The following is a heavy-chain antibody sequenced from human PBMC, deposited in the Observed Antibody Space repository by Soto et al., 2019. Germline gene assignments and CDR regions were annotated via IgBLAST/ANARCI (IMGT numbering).Heavy chain of an antibody. J-gene: IGHJ6*02. V-gene: IGHV3-30*18. Sequence: GGALRLSCTPSGFTFRNYGLPWVRQAPGKGLEWVALISYDGDNKYYKDSARGRFTVSRDNFKNTLFLQIDSLRPEDTVVYYCVKKIMGYAAHSDAIDVWGQGTTVPVSS. CDR3: VKKIMGYAAHSDAIDV. CDR1: GFTFRNYG. CDR2: ISYDGDNK. D-gene: IGHD5-12*01.